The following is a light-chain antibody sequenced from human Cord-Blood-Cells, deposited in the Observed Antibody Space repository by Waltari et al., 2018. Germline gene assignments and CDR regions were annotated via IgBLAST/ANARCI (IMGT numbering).Light chain of an antibody. Sequence: QAVVTQEHSLTVSPGGTVTLTCRPSTGAVTSGHYPYWFQPKPGQAPRPLIYDTSNKHAWTPARFSGSLLGGKAALTLSGAQPEDEAEYYCLLSYSGARGVFGGGTKLTVL. J-gene: IGLJ2*01. CDR2: DTS. CDR3: LLSYSGARGV. V-gene: IGLV7-46*01. CDR1: TGAVTSGHY.